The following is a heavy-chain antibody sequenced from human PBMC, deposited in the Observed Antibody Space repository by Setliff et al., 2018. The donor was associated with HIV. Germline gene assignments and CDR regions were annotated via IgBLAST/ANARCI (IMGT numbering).Heavy chain of an antibody. D-gene: IGHD3-9*01. CDR3: AKGTYYDLLTAYYLSDYYMDV. CDR2: ISGSGGST. CDR1: GFTFSSYA. V-gene: IGHV3-23*01. J-gene: IGHJ6*03. Sequence: GGSLRLSCAASGFTFSSYAMSWVRQAPGKGLEWVSAISGSGGSTYYADSVKGRFTISRDNSKHTLFLQMNSLRADDTAVYYCAKGTYYDLLTAYYLSDYYMDVWGKGTTVTVSS.